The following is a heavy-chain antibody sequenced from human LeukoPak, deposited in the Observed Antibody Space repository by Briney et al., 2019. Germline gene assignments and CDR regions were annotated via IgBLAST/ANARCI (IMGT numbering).Heavy chain of an antibody. J-gene: IGHJ5*02. V-gene: IGHV1-18*01. CDR3: ARDCRRVSNTACWTLDP. CDR1: GYTLSSYG. D-gene: IGHD2-2*01. CDR2: ISVYNDNT. Sequence: ASVKVSCKASGYTLSSYGISWVRQAPRQRFEWIGWISVYNDNTNYAQNLQGRVTLTTDTFTNTAFMELRSLRSDDTAVYYCARDCRRVSNTACWTLDPWGQGTLVTVSS.